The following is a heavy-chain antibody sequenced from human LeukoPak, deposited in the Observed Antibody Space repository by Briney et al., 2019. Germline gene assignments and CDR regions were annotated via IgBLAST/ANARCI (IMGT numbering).Heavy chain of an antibody. CDR3: ARDGWGWAQYDY. CDR1: GFTFRTYA. D-gene: IGHD2-21*01. Sequence: PGGSLRLSCTVSGFTFRTYAMGWVRQAPGKGLEWVAGITNNGDARNYADSVEGRFTISRDNSKSTVDLQMDSPRVEDTALYYCARDGWGWAQYDYWGQGSLVTVSS. CDR2: ITNNGDAR. J-gene: IGHJ4*02. V-gene: IGHV3-23*01.